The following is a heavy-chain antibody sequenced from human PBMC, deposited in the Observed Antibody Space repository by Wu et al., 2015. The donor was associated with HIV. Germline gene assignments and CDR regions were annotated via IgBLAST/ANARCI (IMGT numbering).Heavy chain of an antibody. D-gene: IGHD2/OR15-2a*01. CDR2: IHPTNSRR. V-gene: IGHV1-46*01. Sequence: QLVQSGAEVKKPGASVKVSCKASGYTFTTYYMNWVRQAPGQGLEWMGLIHPTNSRRSYAEKFQGRVTMTRDTSTSTVYLEMSSLRSEDTALYYCVRVGVLMTSAETMEYFQYWGQGTWSPSRQ. J-gene: IGHJ1*01. CDR3: VRVGVLMTSAETMEYFQY. CDR1: GYTFTTYY.